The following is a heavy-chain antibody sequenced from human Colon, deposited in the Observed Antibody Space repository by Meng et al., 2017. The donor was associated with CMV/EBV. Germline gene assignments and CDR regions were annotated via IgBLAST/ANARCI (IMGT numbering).Heavy chain of an antibody. CDR2: IYYSGST. CDR1: GGSISRSSYY. J-gene: IGHJ4*02. Sequence: QRQLKESGPGLGSASGTLSLPCPGSGGSISRSSYYWGWIRQPPGKGLEWIGSIYYSGSTYYNPSLKSRVTISVDTSKNQFSLKLSSVTAADTAVYYCARAAAAGEYYFDYWGQGTLVTVSS. D-gene: IGHD6-13*01. V-gene: IGHV4-39*07. CDR3: ARAAAAGEYYFDY.